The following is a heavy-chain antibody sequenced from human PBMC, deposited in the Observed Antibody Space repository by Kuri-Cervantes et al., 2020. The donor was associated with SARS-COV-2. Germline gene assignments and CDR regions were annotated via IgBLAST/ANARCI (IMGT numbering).Heavy chain of an antibody. D-gene: IGHD2-2*01. CDR2: ISSNGGST. J-gene: IGHJ3*02. Sequence: GGSLRLSCSASGFTFSSYTMHWVRQAPGKGLEYVSGISSNGGSTYYADSVRGRFTISRDNSKNTVFLQMSSLRAEDTALYYCVKDLRGTPAACSDIWGQGTMVTVSS. V-gene: IGHV3-64D*06. CDR3: VKDLRGTPAACSDI. CDR1: GFTFSSYT.